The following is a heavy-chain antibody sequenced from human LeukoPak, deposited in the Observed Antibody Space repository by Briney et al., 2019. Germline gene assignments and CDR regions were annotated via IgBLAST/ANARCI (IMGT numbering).Heavy chain of an antibody. CDR2: ITSSSSTI. CDR3: ARDRGYGSGSFDP. V-gene: IGHV3-48*01. D-gene: IGHD3-10*01. Sequence: PGGSLRLSCAASGFTFSSYSMNWVRQAPGKGLEWVSSITSSSSTIYYADSVKGRFTISRDNAKNSLYLQMNSLRAEDTAVYYCARDRGYGSGSFDPWGQGTLVTVSS. J-gene: IGHJ5*02. CDR1: GFTFSSYS.